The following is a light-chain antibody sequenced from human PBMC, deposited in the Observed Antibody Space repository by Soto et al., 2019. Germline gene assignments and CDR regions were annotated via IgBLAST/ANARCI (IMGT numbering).Light chain of an antibody. J-gene: IGKJ4*02. CDR1: QSVSSNY. Sequence: EIVLTQSPGTLSLSPGERATLSCRASQSVSSNYIAWYQQKPGQAPRLLIYGASSRATGIPDRFSGSGSGTDFTLTISRLEPEDFAVYYCQQYGSSPRTFGGGTKVEIK. CDR2: GAS. V-gene: IGKV3-20*01. CDR3: QQYGSSPRT.